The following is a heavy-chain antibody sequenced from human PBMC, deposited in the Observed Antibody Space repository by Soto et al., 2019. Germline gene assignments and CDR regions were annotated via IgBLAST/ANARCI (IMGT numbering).Heavy chain of an antibody. V-gene: IGHV4-59*08. Sequence: QVQLQESGPGLVKPSETLSLTCTVSGGSISSYYWSWIRQPPGKGLEWIGYIYYSGSTNYNPSLKSRVTISVDTSNNQLSLKLSSVNAADTAVYYCARLIEDKLLWFGELLSSYYYMDVWGKGTTVTVSS. CDR1: GGSISSYY. CDR3: ARLIEDKLLWFGELLSSYYYMDV. J-gene: IGHJ6*03. D-gene: IGHD3-10*01. CDR2: IYYSGST.